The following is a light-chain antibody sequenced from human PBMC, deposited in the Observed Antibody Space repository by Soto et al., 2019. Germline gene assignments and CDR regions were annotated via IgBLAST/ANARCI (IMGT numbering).Light chain of an antibody. Sequence: QSVLTQPPSVSAAPGQKVTISCSGGSSNIGNNYVSWYQHVPGTAPKLLIYDTNKRPAGIPDRVSASKSGTSATLGITGLQTGDEADYYCGTWDSSLRAVVFGGGTKLTVL. J-gene: IGLJ2*01. V-gene: IGLV1-51*01. CDR1: SSNIGNNY. CDR2: DTN. CDR3: GTWDSSLRAVV.